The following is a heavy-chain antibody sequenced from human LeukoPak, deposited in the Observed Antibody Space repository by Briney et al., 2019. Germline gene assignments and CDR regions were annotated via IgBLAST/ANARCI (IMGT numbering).Heavy chain of an antibody. Sequence: GGSLRLSCAASGFTFSSYAMSWVRQAPGKGLEWVSGISGSGGSTYYADSVKGRFTISRDNSKNTLYVQMNGLRAEDTAVYYCAKGPYYDFWSGPPDYWGQGTLVTVSS. J-gene: IGHJ4*02. CDR3: AKGPYYDFWSGPPDY. CDR1: GFTFSSYA. D-gene: IGHD3-3*01. CDR2: ISGSGGST. V-gene: IGHV3-23*01.